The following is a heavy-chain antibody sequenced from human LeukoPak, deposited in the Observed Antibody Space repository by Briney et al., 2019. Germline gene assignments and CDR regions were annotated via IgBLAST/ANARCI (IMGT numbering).Heavy chain of an antibody. CDR3: ARADAGGNWFDP. CDR2: INVGNGNT. V-gene: IGHV1-3*01. J-gene: IGHJ5*02. D-gene: IGHD1-26*01. Sequence: GASVKVSCKASGYTFTSYAMHWVRQAPGQRLEWMGWINVGNGNTKYSQKFQGRVTITRDTSASTAYMELSSLRSEDTAIYYCARADAGGNWFDPWGQGTLVTVSS. CDR1: GYTFTSYA.